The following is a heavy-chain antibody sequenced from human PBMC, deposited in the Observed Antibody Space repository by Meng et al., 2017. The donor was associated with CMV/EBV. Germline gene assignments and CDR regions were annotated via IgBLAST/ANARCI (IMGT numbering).Heavy chain of an antibody. CDR1: GGSISSSTYY. J-gene: IGHJ6*02. V-gene: IGHV4-39*01. Sequence: SETLSLTCTVSGGSISSSTYYWGWIRQPPGKGLEWIGSIFYSGRAFYNPSLKSRISISVDTSKNQFSLKLSSVTAADTAVYYCARIIAGTTSYGMDIWGQGTTVTVSS. D-gene: IGHD1-7*01. CDR2: IFYSGRA. CDR3: ARIIAGTTSYGMDI.